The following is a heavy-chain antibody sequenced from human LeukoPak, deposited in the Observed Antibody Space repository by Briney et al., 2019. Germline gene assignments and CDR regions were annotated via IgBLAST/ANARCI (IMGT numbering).Heavy chain of an antibody. J-gene: IGHJ4*02. Sequence: GMSLRLSCAISGFRVFDYGVHWVRQALGKGLEWVSMMSHDGSDKRYEDSVRGRFMLYRDTSKNTVYLQMDSLRPEDTAVYYCARDAPGGYSYVSPDYWGQGTLVTVSS. V-gene: IGHV3-30*03. CDR3: ARDAPGGYSYVSPDY. CDR1: GFRVFDYG. D-gene: IGHD5-18*01. CDR2: MSHDGSDK.